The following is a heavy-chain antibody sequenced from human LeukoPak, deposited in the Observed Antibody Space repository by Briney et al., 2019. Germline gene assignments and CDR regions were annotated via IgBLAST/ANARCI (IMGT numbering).Heavy chain of an antibody. CDR3: ARRTMVWGVIHTDNWFDP. D-gene: IGHD3-10*01. Sequence: SETLSLTCTVSGGSISSYYWSWIRQPPGKGLEWIGYIYTSGSTNYNPSLKSRVTIPVDTSKNQFSLKLSSVTAADTAVYYCARRTMVWGVIHTDNWFDPWGQGTLVTVSS. CDR2: IYTSGST. V-gene: IGHV4-4*09. J-gene: IGHJ5*02. CDR1: GGSISSYY.